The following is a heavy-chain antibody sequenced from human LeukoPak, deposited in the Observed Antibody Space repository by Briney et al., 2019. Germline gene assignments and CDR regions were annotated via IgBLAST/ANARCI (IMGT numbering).Heavy chain of an antibody. Sequence: ASVKVSYKASGYTFTGYYMHWVRQAPGQGLEWMGWINPNSGGTNYAQKFQGRVTMTRDTSISTAYMELSRLRSDDTAVYYCAFYYYDSSGYANDAFDIWGQGTMVTVSS. CDR2: INPNSGGT. V-gene: IGHV1-2*02. D-gene: IGHD3-22*01. CDR3: AFYYYDSSGYANDAFDI. CDR1: GYTFTGYY. J-gene: IGHJ3*02.